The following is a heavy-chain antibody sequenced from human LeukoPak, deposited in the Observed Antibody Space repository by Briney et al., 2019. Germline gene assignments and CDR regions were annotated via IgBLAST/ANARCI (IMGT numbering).Heavy chain of an antibody. CDR3: AKGNGDGSAWFQIFDY. D-gene: IGHD6-19*01. V-gene: IGHV3-23*01. CDR1: GFTFSSYA. J-gene: IGHJ4*02. Sequence: GGSLRLSCAASGFTFSSYAMSWVGQAPGKRLEEVSTISGSGSTYYADSVKGRVTISRDNSKNQLYLKMNSLRAEDTAVYYCAKGNGDGSAWFQIFDYWGQGTLVTVSS. CDR2: ISGSGST.